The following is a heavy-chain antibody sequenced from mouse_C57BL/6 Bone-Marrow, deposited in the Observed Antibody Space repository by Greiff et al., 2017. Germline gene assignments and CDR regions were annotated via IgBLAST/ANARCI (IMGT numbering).Heavy chain of an antibody. J-gene: IGHJ3*01. CDR2: IHPNSGST. CDR1: GYTFTSYW. D-gene: IGHD1-1*01. CDR3: ARDYGSSYSFAY. V-gene: IGHV1-64*01. Sequence: VQLQQPGAELVKPGASVKLSCKASGYTFTSYWMHWVKQRPGQGLEWIGMIHPNSGSTNYNEKFKSKATLTVDKSSSTAYMQLSSLTSEDSAVYYFARDYGSSYSFAYWGQGTLVTVSA.